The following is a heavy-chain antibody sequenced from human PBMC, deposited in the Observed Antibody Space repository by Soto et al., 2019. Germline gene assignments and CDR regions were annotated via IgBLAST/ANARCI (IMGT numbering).Heavy chain of an antibody. D-gene: IGHD2-21*02. J-gene: IGHJ4*02. Sequence: QVQLVESGGGVVQPGRSLRLSCAASGFTFSKFGMHWLRQAPGRGLEWVAGICNDGSDEYYVDSVKGRFNISRDNSKITLSLQMNSLRFEDTAVYFCAKDRRKWGDSPFEKWGQGTLVTVSS. V-gene: IGHV3-30*18. CDR2: ICNDGSDE. CDR3: AKDRRKWGDSPFEK. CDR1: GFTFSKFG.